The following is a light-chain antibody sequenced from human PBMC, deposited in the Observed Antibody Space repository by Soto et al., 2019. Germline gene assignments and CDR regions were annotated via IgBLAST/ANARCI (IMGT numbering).Light chain of an antibody. CDR3: LQHRSLPWT. Sequence: DIQMPQSPSAMSASVGDRVTITCRASQGISDYLAWFQQKPGKVPKRLISFASRLQTGVPSRFSGSGSGTEFTLTISSLQPEDFATYYCLQHRSLPWTFGQGTKVEIK. CDR2: FAS. V-gene: IGKV1-17*03. J-gene: IGKJ1*01. CDR1: QGISDY.